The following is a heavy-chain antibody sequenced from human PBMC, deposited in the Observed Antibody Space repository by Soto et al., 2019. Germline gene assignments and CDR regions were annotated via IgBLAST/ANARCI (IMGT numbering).Heavy chain of an antibody. J-gene: IGHJ4*02. V-gene: IGHV4-31*03. CDR1: GDSIRSGGYY. CDR3: ARSSNWNFFSDS. CDR2: VYHSGTT. Sequence: QVQLQQSGPGLVNPSQTLSLTCTVSGDSIRSGGYYWTWIGQHPGKGLEWIGYVYHSGTTDYNPSLKGRVTISVDTSKNQFSMKLTSVTAADTAVYYCARSSNWNFFSDSWGQGTLVTVSS. D-gene: IGHD1-7*01.